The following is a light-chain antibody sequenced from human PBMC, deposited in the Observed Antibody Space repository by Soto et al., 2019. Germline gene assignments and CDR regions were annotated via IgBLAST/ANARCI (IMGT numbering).Light chain of an antibody. Sequence: EIVMTQSPATLSVSPGERATLSCRASQSVSNNLAWFQQKPGQAPRLLIYGAFTRAPGIPARFSGSGSGTEFTLTISSLQSEDFAVYYCQQYNNWPPITFGQGTRLEIK. V-gene: IGKV3-15*01. CDR2: GAF. CDR3: QQYNNWPPIT. J-gene: IGKJ5*01. CDR1: QSVSNN.